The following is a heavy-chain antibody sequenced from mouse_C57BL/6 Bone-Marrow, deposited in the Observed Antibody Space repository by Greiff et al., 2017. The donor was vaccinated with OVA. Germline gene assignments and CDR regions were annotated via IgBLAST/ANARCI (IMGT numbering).Heavy chain of an antibody. Sequence: QVHVKQSGAELARPGASVKLSCKASGYTFTSYGISWVKQRTGQGLEWIGEIYPRSGNTYYNEKFKGKATLTADKSSSTAYMELRSLTSEDSAVYFCARRGSSGLFAYWGQGTLVTVSA. CDR2: IYPRSGNT. CDR1: GYTFTSYG. V-gene: IGHV1-81*01. CDR3: ARRGSSGLFAY. D-gene: IGHD3-2*02. J-gene: IGHJ3*01.